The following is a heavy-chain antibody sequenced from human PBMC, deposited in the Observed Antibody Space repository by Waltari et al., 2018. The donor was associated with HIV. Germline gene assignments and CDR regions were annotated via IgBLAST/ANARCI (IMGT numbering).Heavy chain of an antibody. D-gene: IGHD3-10*01. Sequence: EVQLVESGGGLVQPGGSLRLSCSASGFTFSSHWRHGFRQAPGKGLVWVSGINRDGSTIRYADSVKGRFTISRDNAKNTLYLQMNSLRAEDTALYYCARGQYYSMDVWGQGTTVTVSS. J-gene: IGHJ6*02. V-gene: IGHV3-74*01. CDR1: GFTFSSHW. CDR3: ARGQYYSMDV. CDR2: INRDGSTI.